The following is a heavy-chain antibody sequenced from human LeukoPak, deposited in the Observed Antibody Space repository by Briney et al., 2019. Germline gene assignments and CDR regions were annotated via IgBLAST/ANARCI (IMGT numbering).Heavy chain of an antibody. CDR3: AREALGGDYGPD. V-gene: IGHV4-59*01. J-gene: IGHJ4*02. CDR2: IYYSGST. CDR1: GGSISSYY. Sequence: PSETLSLTCTVSGGSISSYYWSWIRQPPGKGLEWIGYIYYSGSTNYNPSLKSRVTISVDTSKNQFSLKLSSVTAADTAVYYCAREALGGDYGPDWGQGTLVTVSS. D-gene: IGHD4-17*01.